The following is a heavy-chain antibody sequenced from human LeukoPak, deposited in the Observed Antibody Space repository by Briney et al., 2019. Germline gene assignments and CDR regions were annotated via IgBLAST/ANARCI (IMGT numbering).Heavy chain of an antibody. D-gene: IGHD3-16*01. CDR3: ARQIYDHVWGY. J-gene: IGHJ4*02. Sequence: SETLSLTCTVSGGSISGSPYYWGWIRQPPGKGLEWIGSMYYSGSTYYNPSLKSRVTISVDTSKKQFSLKLRSVTAADTAVYYCARQIYDHVWGYWGQGTLVTVSS. CDR1: GGSISGSPYY. V-gene: IGHV4-39*01. CDR2: MYYSGST.